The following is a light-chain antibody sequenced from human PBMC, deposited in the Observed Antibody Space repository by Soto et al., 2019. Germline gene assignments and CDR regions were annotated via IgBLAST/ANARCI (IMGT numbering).Light chain of an antibody. Sequence: EIVMTQSPATLSVSPGEHAALSCRASQSVSINVAWYQQKSGQAPRLLIYGGYSRDTGFPARFSGTVSGTEFTLTISSVQSEDFAVYYCQQYNTWPLTFGGGTKVEI. CDR3: QQYNTWPLT. CDR2: GGY. V-gene: IGKV3D-15*01. CDR1: QSVSIN. J-gene: IGKJ4*01.